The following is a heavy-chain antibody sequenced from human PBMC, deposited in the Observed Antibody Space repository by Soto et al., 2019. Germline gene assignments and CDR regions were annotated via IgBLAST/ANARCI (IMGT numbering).Heavy chain of an antibody. CDR2: ISAYSGDT. J-gene: IGHJ4*02. Sequence: QVQLVQSGAEVRKPGASVRLSCNSSGYTFTSHGFSWVRQAPGQGLEWIGWISAYSGDTSYAENLQGRLTLTTDSPTSTIYMELRSLRSDDTAVYYCARTSYNFRSGIPHDFWGEGTLLTVSS. CDR3: ARTSYNFRSGIPHDF. CDR1: GYTFTSHG. D-gene: IGHD3-3*01. V-gene: IGHV1-18*01.